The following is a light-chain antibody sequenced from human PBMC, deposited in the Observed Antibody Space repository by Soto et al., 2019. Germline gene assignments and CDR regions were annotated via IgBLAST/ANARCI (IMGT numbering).Light chain of an antibody. J-gene: IGLJ1*01. CDR1: SSNIGNNY. V-gene: IGLV1-51*01. CDR3: ATWDDSLSAAG. CDR2: DNN. Sequence: QSVLTQPPSVSAAPGQKVTISCSGSSSNIGNNYVSWYQHLPGTAPKLLIYDNNKRPSGIPDRFSGSKSDTSATLGITGLQTGDEADYYCATWDDSLSAAGFGPGTKLTVL.